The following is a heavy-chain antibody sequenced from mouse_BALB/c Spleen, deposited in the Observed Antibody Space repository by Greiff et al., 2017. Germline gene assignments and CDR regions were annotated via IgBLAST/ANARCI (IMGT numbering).Heavy chain of an antibody. CDR2: IRNKANGYTT. CDR3: ARAYYRPHYYAMDY. Sequence: EVHLVESGGGLVLPGVSLRLSCATSGFTFTDSYMSWVRQPPGKALEWLGFIRNKANGYTTEYSASVKGRFTLSRDNSQSILYLQMNTLRAEDSATYDCARAYYRPHYYAMDYWGQGTSVTVSS. J-gene: IGHJ4*01. V-gene: IGHV7-3*02. D-gene: IGHD2-14*01. CDR1: GFTFTDSY.